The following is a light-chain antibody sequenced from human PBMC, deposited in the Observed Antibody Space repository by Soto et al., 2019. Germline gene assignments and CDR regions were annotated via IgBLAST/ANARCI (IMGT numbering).Light chain of an antibody. CDR1: SSNIGAGYD. Sequence: QSVLTQPPSVSGAPGQRVTISCTGSSSNIGAGYDVQWYQQLPGTAPKLLISNNNNRPAGVPDRFSGSKSDTSASLAITGIHAEDEADYYCQSFDRSLSGWVFGGGTKLTVL. V-gene: IGLV1-40*01. CDR2: NNN. J-gene: IGLJ3*02. CDR3: QSFDRSLSGWV.